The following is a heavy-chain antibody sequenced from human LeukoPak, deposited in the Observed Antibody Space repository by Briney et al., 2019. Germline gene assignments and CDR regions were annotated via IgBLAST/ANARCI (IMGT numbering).Heavy chain of an antibody. J-gene: IGHJ4*02. CDR3: AREGGVTSLDPPHPGPLSY. D-gene: IGHD3-16*01. CDR1: GGSISSYY. V-gene: IGHV4-4*07. Sequence: SETLSLTCTVSGGSISSYYWSWIRQPAGKGLEWIGRIYTSGSTNYNPSLKSRVTMSVDTSKNQFSLKLSSVTAADTAVYYCAREGGVTSLDPPHPGPLSYWGQGTLVTVPS. CDR2: IYTSGST.